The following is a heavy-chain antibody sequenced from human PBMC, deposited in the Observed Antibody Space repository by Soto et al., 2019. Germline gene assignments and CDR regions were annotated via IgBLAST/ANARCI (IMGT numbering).Heavy chain of an antibody. J-gene: IGHJ4*02. CDR2: IYWNDDK. V-gene: IGHV2-5*01. Sequence: QITLKESGPTLVSPTQPLTLTCTFSGFSLSTSGLGVGWIRQPPGKALEWHALIYWNDDKRYSPSLKARLTITKDTSKTQVVLTMTNMDPVDTATYYCAHRPSGWYLFDYWGQGTLVTVSS. D-gene: IGHD6-19*01. CDR3: AHRPSGWYLFDY. CDR1: GFSLSTSGLG.